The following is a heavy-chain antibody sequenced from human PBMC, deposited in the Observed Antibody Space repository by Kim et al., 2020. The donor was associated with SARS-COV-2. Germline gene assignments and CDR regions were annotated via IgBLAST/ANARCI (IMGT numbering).Heavy chain of an antibody. CDR1: GGSISSYY. J-gene: IGHJ4*02. CDR3: AKWYYGFDY. Sequence: SETLSLTCTVSGGSISSYYWSWIRQPPGKGLEWIGYIYYSGSTNYNPSLKSRVTISVDTSKNQFSLKLSSVTAADTAVYYCAKWYYGFDYWGQGTLVTVS. V-gene: IGHV4-59*08. D-gene: IGHD3-10*01. CDR2: IYYSGST.